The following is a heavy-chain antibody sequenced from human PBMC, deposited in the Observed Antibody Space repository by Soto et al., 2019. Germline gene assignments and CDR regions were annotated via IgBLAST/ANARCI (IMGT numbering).Heavy chain of an antibody. CDR3: VIDGPRLTIYGYGDY. V-gene: IGHV3-74*01. J-gene: IGHJ4*02. Sequence: PGGSLRLSCVASGFTFSSYWMHWVRRTPGQGLVWVAHSDSDGSIKTYADSVKGRFTISRDNSKSTLYLQMNSLTIEDTAVYYCVIDGPRLTIYGYGDYWGQGTLVSVSS. CDR2: SDSDGSIK. D-gene: IGHD3-3*02. CDR1: GFTFSSYW.